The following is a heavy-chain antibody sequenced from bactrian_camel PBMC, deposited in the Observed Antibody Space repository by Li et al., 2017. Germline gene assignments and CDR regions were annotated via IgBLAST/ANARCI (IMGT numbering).Heavy chain of an antibody. V-gene: IGHV3S1*01. D-gene: IGHD5*01. CDR2: IYTGAPRT. J-gene: IGHJ4*01. CDR3: AADVVLCLYGLGTADRIDY. Sequence: HVQLVESGGGSVQAGGSLRLPCAASGYTSSSYCMGWLRQAPGKEREGIAGIYTGAPRTYYADSVKGRFTISGDNAKNTLYLQMNSLKPEDTAMYYCAADVVLCLYGLGTADRIDYWGQGTQVTV. CDR1: GYTSSSYC.